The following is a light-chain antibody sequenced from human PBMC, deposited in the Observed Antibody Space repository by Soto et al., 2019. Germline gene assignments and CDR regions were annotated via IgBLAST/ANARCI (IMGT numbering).Light chain of an antibody. J-gene: IGKJ1*01. CDR2: GAS. CDR3: QQYNNWPRT. CDR1: QSVSSD. V-gene: IGKV3-15*01. Sequence: EIVMTQSPATLSVSPGERATLSCRASQSVSSDLAWYHQQPGQAPRLRLYGASTRPTGIPARFSGSGSGSECTLTINSLQSEDCAFNDCQQYNNWPRTFGQGTKVDIK.